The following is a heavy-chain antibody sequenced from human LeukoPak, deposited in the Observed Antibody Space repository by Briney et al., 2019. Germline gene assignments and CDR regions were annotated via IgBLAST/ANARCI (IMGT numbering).Heavy chain of an antibody. J-gene: IGHJ6*03. CDR3: ARERKKLILLGRRVDYHYMDV. V-gene: IGHV4-34*01. CDR2: INHSGST. D-gene: IGHD2-15*01. Sequence: SETLSLTCAVYGGSFSGYYWSWIRQPPGKGLEWIGEINHSGSTNYNPSLKSRVTISVDTSKNQFSLKLSSVTAADTAVYYCARERKKLILLGRRVDYHYMDVWGKGTTVTVSS. CDR1: GGSFSGYY.